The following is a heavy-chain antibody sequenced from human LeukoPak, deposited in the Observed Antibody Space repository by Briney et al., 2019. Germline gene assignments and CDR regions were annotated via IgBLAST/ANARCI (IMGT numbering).Heavy chain of an antibody. CDR3: ARRLKKSSPAYSWFDP. Sequence: ESGPTLVKPTQTLTLTCTFSGFSLSTREVGVGWIRQPPGKALEWLALIYWNDDKLYSPSLKSRLTITKGTSKNQVVLTMTNMDPVDTATYYCARRLKKSSPAYSWFDPWGQGTLVTVSS. CDR2: IYWNDDK. J-gene: IGHJ5*02. V-gene: IGHV2-5*01. CDR1: GFSLSTREVG.